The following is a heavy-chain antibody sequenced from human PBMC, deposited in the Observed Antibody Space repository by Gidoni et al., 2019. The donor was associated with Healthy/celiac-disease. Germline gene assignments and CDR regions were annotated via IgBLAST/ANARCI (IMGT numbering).Heavy chain of an antibody. D-gene: IGHD6-6*01. CDR3: AGAIEYSSSSGGYYFDY. J-gene: IGHJ4*02. Sequence: QVQLVQSGAEVKKPGASVKVSCKASGYTFNRYAMHWVRQAPGQRLEWMGWIKAGNGNTKYSRKFQGRVTITRDTSASTAYMELSSLRSEDTAVYYCAGAIEYSSSSGGYYFDYWGQGTLVTVSS. CDR1: GYTFNRYA. V-gene: IGHV1-3*01. CDR2: IKAGNGNT.